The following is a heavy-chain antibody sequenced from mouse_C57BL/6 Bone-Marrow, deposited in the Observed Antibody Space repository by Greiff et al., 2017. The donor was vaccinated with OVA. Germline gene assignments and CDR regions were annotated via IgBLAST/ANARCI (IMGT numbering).Heavy chain of an antibody. CDR1: GFTFSSYT. Sequence: EVKLMESGGGLVKPGGSLKLSCAASGFTFSSYTMSWVRQTPEKRLEWVATISGGGGNTYYPDSVKGRFTISRDNAKNTLYLQMSSLRSEDTALYYCARPEGFAYWGQGTLVTVSA. CDR2: ISGGGGNT. CDR3: ARPEGFAY. J-gene: IGHJ3*01. V-gene: IGHV5-9*01.